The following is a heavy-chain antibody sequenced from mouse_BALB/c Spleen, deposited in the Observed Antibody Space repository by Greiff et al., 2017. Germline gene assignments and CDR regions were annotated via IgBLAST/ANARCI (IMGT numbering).Heavy chain of an antibody. D-gene: IGHD4-1*02. CDR3: ARRAQLGRYARDY. V-gene: IGHV1-9*01. CDR1: GYTFSSYW. CDR2: ILPGSGST. Sequence: VQLQESGAELMKPGASVKISCKATGYTFSSYWIEWVKQRPGHGLEWIGEILPGSGSTNYNEKFKGKATFTADTSSNTAYMQLSSLTSEDSAVYYCARRAQLGRYARDYWGQGTSVTVSS. J-gene: IGHJ4*01.